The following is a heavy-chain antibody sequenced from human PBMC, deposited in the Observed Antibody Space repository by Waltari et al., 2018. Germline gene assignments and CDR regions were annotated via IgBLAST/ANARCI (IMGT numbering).Heavy chain of an antibody. CDR1: GLTFSDHY. CDR3: VRWISGAPDS. D-gene: IGHD2-2*03. J-gene: IGHJ4*02. CDR2: PKHKAASYAT. Sequence: EVQLVESGGGLVQPGGSLRLSCAVSGLTFSDHYRDWVRQAPWKGLEGGGRPKHKAASYATEYAASVQVIFTISRDNSKNLLYLQMNSLKTEDTAVYFCVRWISGAPDSWGQGTLVTVSS. V-gene: IGHV3-72*01.